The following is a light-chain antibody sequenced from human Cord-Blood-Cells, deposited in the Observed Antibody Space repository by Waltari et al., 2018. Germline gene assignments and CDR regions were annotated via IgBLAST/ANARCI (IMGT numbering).Light chain of an antibody. V-gene: IGLV2-23*01. CDR1: SSDVGSYNL. CDR3: CSYAGSSTWV. Sequence: QSALTQPASVSGSPGQSITISCTGTSSDVGSYNLVSWYQQHPGKAPKLMIYERSKRPSVVSNRFSGSKSGNTASLTISGLQAEDEADYYCCSYAGSSTWVFGGGTKLTVL. J-gene: IGLJ3*02. CDR2: ERS.